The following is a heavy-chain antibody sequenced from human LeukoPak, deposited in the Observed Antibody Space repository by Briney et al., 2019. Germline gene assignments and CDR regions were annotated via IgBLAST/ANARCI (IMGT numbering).Heavy chain of an antibody. J-gene: IGHJ4*02. CDR2: ISWDGGST. Sequence: GGSLRLSCAASGFTFDDYAMHWVRQAPGKCLEWVSLISWDGGSTYYADSVKGRFTISRDNSKNSLYLQMNSLRAEDTALYYCAKDGGIGYYYDSSGYYPFDYWGQGTLVTVSS. CDR1: GFTFDDYA. CDR3: AKDGGIGYYYDSSGYYPFDY. D-gene: IGHD3-22*01. V-gene: IGHV3-43D*03.